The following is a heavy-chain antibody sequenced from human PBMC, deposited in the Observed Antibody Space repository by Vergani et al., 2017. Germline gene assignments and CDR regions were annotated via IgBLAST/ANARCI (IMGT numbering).Heavy chain of an antibody. V-gene: IGHV1-18*01. CDR3: ARASIVVVPAAHFDY. CDR2: ISAYNGNT. J-gene: IGHJ4*02. D-gene: IGHD2-2*01. Sequence: QVQLVQSGAEVKKPGASVKVSCKASGYTFTSYGISWVRQAPGQGLEWMGWISAYNGNTNYAQKLQGRVTMTTDTSTSTAYMELRSLRSDDTAVHYCARASIVVVPAAHFDYWGQGTLVTVSS. CDR1: GYTFTSYG.